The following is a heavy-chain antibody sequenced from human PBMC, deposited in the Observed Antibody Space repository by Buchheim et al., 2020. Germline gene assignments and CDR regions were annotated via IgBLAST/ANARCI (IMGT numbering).Heavy chain of an antibody. CDR3: ARDGDGEVVVPAAIGYFDY. J-gene: IGHJ4*02. D-gene: IGHD2-2*01. CDR2: IYYSGGT. V-gene: IGHV4-31*03. CDR1: GGSISSGGYY. Sequence: QVQLQESGPGLVKPSQTLSLPCTVSGGSISSGGYYWSWIRQHPGKGLEWIGYIYYSGGTYYKPSPKGGVTISVDTSKNQFSLKLSSVTAADTAVYYCARDGDGEVVVPAAIGYFDYWGQGTL.